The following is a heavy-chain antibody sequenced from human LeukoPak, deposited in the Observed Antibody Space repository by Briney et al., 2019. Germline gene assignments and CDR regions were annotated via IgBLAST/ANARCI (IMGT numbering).Heavy chain of an antibody. D-gene: IGHD3-9*01. Sequence: GGSLRLSCAASGFTFSSYDMHWVRQATGKGLEWVSAISGSGGSTYYADSVKGRFTISRDNSKNTLYLQMNSLRAEDTAVYYCAKDPRGEGGTYYDILTGYQRAGYWGQGTLVTVSS. CDR1: GFTFSSYD. CDR3: AKDPRGEGGTYYDILTGYQRAGY. V-gene: IGHV3-23*01. CDR2: ISGSGGST. J-gene: IGHJ4*02.